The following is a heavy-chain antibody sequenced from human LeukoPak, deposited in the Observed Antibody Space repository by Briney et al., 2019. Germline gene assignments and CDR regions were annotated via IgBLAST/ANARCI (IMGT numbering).Heavy chain of an antibody. CDR1: GGSISSYY. J-gene: IGHJ4*02. CDR3: ARLASDLGYCSSTSCYDDY. CDR2: IYTSGST. Sequence: PSETLSLTCTASGGSISSYYWSWIRQPAGKGLEWIGRIYTSGSTNYNPSLKSRVTMSVDTSKNQFSLKLSSVTAADTAVYYCARLASDLGYCSSTSCYDDYWGQGTLVTVSS. V-gene: IGHV4-4*07. D-gene: IGHD2-2*01.